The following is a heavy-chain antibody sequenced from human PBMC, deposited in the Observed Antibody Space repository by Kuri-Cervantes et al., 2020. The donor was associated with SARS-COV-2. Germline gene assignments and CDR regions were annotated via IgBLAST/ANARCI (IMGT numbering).Heavy chain of an antibody. D-gene: IGHD3-16*02. Sequence: SETLSLTCTVSGDSISSDGHFWTWIRQPPGKGLEWIGYIYSSGTSHYNPSLKSRVTISVDTSKNKFSLNLSSVTAADTAVYYCASLLSYYDYVWGSYRYYYFDYWGQGTLVTVSS. J-gene: IGHJ4*02. CDR1: GDSISSDGHF. CDR2: IYSSGTS. V-gene: IGHV4-31*03. CDR3: ASLLSYYDYVWGSYRYYYFDY.